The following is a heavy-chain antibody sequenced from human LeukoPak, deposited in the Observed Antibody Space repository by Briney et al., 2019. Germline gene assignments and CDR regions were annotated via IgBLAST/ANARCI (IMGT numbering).Heavy chain of an antibody. CDR3: ARTYCGGDCYTHGRHAFDI. D-gene: IGHD2-21*01. Sequence: PSETLSLTCTVSGGSISSYYWSWIRQPPGKGLEWIGYIYYSGSTDYNPSLKSRGTISVDPSKNQFSLKLSAVTAADTALYYCARTYCGGDCYTHGRHAFDIWGQGTMVTVSS. V-gene: IGHV4-59*01. CDR1: GGSISSYY. J-gene: IGHJ3*02. CDR2: IYYSGST.